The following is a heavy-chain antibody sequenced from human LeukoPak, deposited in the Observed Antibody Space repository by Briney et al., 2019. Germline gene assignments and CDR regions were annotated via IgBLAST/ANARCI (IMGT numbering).Heavy chain of an antibody. Sequence: ASVKVSCKASGHTFTSYGFSWVRQAPGQGLEWMGWISAYNGNTNYAQKLQGRVTMTTDTSTSTAYMELRSLRSDDTAVYYCARDQDYSSSWYGGYYFDYWGQGTLVTVSS. CDR2: ISAYNGNT. J-gene: IGHJ4*02. V-gene: IGHV1-18*01. CDR1: GHTFTSYG. CDR3: ARDQDYSSSWYGGYYFDY. D-gene: IGHD6-13*01.